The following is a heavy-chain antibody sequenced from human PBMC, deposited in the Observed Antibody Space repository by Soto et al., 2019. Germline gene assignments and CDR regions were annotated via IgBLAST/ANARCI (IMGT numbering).Heavy chain of an antibody. CDR3: AREGDYDGSGYYRYYYYGMDV. J-gene: IGHJ6*02. CDR1: GYTFTSYG. D-gene: IGHD3-22*01. CDR2: ISAYNGNT. V-gene: IGHV1-18*01. Sequence: ASVKVSCKASGYTFTSYGISWVRQAPGQGLEWMGWISAYNGNTNYAQKLQGRVTMTTDTSTSTAYMELRSLRSDDTAVYYCAREGDYDGSGYYRYYYYGMDVWGQGTTVTVSS.